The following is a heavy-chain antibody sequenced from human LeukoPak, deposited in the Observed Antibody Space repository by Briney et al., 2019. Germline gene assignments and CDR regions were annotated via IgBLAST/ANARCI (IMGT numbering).Heavy chain of an antibody. Sequence: SETLSLTCTVSGGSISSYYWSWIRQPPGKGLEWIGYIYYSGSTNYNPSLKSRVTISVDTSKNQFSLKLSSVTAADTAVYYCARDDIVVVPAAILRVSGPSWYFDLWGRGTLVTVSS. CDR3: ARDDIVVVPAAILRVSGPSWYFDL. V-gene: IGHV4-59*12. CDR1: GGSISSYY. CDR2: IYYSGST. D-gene: IGHD2-2*02. J-gene: IGHJ2*01.